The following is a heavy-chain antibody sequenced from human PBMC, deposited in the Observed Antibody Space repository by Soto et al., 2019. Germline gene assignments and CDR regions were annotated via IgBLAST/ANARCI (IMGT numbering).Heavy chain of an antibody. CDR1: GGSFSGYY. V-gene: IGHV4-34*01. CDR3: ARGANYYGSGSGYYFDY. J-gene: IGHJ4*02. D-gene: IGHD3-10*01. Sequence: SETLSLTCAVYGGSFSGYYWSWIRQPPGKGLEWIGEINHSGSTNYNPSLKSRVTISVDTSKNQFSLKLSSVTAADTAVYYCARGANYYGSGSGYYFDYWGQGTLVTVSS. CDR2: INHSGST.